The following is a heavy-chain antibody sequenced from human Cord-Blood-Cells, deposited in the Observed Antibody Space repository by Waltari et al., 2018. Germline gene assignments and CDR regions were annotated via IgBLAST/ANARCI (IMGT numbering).Heavy chain of an antibody. V-gene: IGHV1-69*01. CDR3: ARAFPHGYDYYYYYMDV. CDR1: GGTFSSYA. CDR2: IIPIFGTA. D-gene: IGHD5-12*01. Sequence: QVQLVQSGAEVKKPGSSVKVSCKASGGTFSSYAISWVRQAPGQGLEWMGGIIPIFGTANYAQKFQGRVTITENESTSTAYMELSSLRSEDTAVYYCARAFPHGYDYYYYYMDVWGKGTTVTVSS. J-gene: IGHJ6*03.